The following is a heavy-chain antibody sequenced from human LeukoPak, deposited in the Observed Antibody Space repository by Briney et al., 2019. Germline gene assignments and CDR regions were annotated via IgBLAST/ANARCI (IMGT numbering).Heavy chain of an antibody. CDR3: AREEYCNSTRCYKAFDI. Sequence: GSVKVSYKPSGYSFTSYGISWVRQPPGHRLQRMGSISAYNGHTYYEQNLKGRLTMTTDTSTSTAYMELRSMRSDNTAVYYCAREEYCNSTRCYKAFDIWGQGTMVTVSS. J-gene: IGHJ3*02. V-gene: IGHV1-18*01. D-gene: IGHD2/OR15-2a*01. CDR1: GYSFTSYG. CDR2: ISAYNGHT.